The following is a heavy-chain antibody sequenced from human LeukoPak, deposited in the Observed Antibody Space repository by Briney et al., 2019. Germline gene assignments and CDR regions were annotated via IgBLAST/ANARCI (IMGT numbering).Heavy chain of an antibody. CDR1: GGSISSYY. CDR3: ARVVVAATFYYFDY. CDR2: IYYSGST. D-gene: IGHD2-15*01. V-gene: IGHV4-39*07. Sequence: SETLSLTCTVSGGSISSYYWGWIRQPPGKGLEWIGSIYYSGSTYYNPSLKSRVTISVDTSKNQFSLKLSSVTAADTAVYYCARVVVAATFYYFDYWGQGTLVTVSS. J-gene: IGHJ4*02.